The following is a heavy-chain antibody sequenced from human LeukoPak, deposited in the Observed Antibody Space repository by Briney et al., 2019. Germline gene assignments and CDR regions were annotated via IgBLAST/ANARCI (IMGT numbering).Heavy chain of an antibody. CDR1: GGSISSYY. D-gene: IGHD6-13*01. CDR2: IYYSGST. V-gene: IGHV4-59*01. Sequence: PSETLSLTCTVSGGSISSYYWSWIRQPPGKGLEWIGYIYYSGSTNYNPSLKSRVTISVDTSKNRFSLKLSSVTAADTAVYYCARGGIAAADLDYWGQGTLVTVSS. J-gene: IGHJ4*02. CDR3: ARGGIAAADLDY.